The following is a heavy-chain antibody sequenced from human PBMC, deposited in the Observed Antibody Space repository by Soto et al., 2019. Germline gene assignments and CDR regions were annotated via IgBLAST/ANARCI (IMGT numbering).Heavy chain of an antibody. CDR1: GGSFSGYY. J-gene: IGHJ4*02. CDR3: ARRGKYYDSSGYPAFDY. V-gene: IGHV4-34*01. Sequence: SETLSLTCAVYGGSFSGYYWSWVRQPPGKGLEWIGEINHSGSTNYNPSLKSRVTISVDTSKNQFSLKLSSVTAADTAVYYCARRGKYYDSSGYPAFDYWGQGTLVTVSS. CDR2: INHSGST. D-gene: IGHD3-22*01.